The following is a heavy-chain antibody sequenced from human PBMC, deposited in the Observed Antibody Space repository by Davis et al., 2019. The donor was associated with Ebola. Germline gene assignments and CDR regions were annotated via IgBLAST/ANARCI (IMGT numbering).Heavy chain of an antibody. CDR2: IKEDGSEK. CDR1: GFTFSNCW. Sequence: PGGSLRLSCEASGFTFSNCWMNWVRQLPGKGLEWVAKIKEDGSEKYYVDSVKGRFTIPRDNAKNSLYLQMNSLRVEDTAVYYCAKDWNGMDVWGQGTTVTVSS. CDR3: AKDWNGMDV. D-gene: IGHD3-3*01. V-gene: IGHV3-7*01. J-gene: IGHJ6*02.